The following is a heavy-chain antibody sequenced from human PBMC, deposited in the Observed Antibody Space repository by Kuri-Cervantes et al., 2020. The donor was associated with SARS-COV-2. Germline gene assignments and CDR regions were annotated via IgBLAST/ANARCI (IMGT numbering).Heavy chain of an antibody. CDR3: ARAGNVLMVYAIAYYMDV. Sequence: GGSLRLSCAASGFTFSSYWMSWVRQAPGKGLEWVAVISYDGSNKYYADSVKGRFTVSRDNSKNTLYLQMNSLRAEDTAVYYCARAGNVLMVYAIAYYMDVWGKGTTVTVSS. CDR2: ISYDGSNK. D-gene: IGHD2-8*01. CDR1: GFTFSSYW. J-gene: IGHJ6*03. V-gene: IGHV3-30*03.